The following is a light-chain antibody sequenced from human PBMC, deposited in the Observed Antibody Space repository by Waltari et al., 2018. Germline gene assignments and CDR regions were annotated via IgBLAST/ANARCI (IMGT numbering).Light chain of an antibody. J-gene: IGKJ4*01. Sequence: DIQMTQSPSSLSASVGDRVTITCQASQDINNFLNWYQQKPGKAPKLLVYDASSVEAGVPPRFSGSGSGADFTLTISSLQPEDVATYYCQHYKNLPFTFGGGTKVEIK. CDR2: DAS. CDR3: QHYKNLPFT. CDR1: QDINNF. V-gene: IGKV1-33*01.